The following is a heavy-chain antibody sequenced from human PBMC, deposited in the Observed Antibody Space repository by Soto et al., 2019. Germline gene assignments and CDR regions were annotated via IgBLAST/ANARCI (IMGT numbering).Heavy chain of an antibody. CDR2: VTADGGT. J-gene: IGHJ3*02. D-gene: IGHD2-15*01. Sequence: EVQVLESGGGLVQPGGSLRLSCEGSGFTVSSHAMTWIRQAPGKGPEWVSTVTADGGTYYADSVKGRFAKSRDTSENTLYLQMNSLGAEDTPASYCARHVSCCGGSCQYDAFAIRGQGTMVTVSS. CDR3: ARHVSCCGGSCQYDAFAI. V-gene: IGHV3-23*01. CDR1: GFTVSSHA.